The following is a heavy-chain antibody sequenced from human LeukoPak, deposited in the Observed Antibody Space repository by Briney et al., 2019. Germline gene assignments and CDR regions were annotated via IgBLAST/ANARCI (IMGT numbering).Heavy chain of an antibody. D-gene: IGHD4-17*01. J-gene: IGHJ6*02. CDR1: GYTFTGYY. V-gene: IGHV1-2*02. CDR2: INPNSGGT. CDR3: ARDLGRTVTYYYYYGMDV. Sequence: ASVKVSCKASGYTFTGYYMHWVRQAPGQGLEWMGWINPNSGGTNYAQKFQGRVTMTRDTSISTAYMELSRLRSDDMAVYYCARDLGRTVTYYYYYGMDVWGQGTTVTVSS.